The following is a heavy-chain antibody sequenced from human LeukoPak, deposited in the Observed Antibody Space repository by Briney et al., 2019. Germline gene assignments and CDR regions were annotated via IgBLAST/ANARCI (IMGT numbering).Heavy chain of an antibody. D-gene: IGHD5-24*01. J-gene: IGHJ4*02. CDR3: AKGGKMGTLTGGRDFDY. Sequence: GRSLRLSCAASGFSFKNYAMHWVRQAPGKGLEWVAVTSDSGSLQWYVDSVKGRFTISRDNSKNTVHLQMSSLRVDDTATDYCAKGGKMGTLTGGRDFDYWGQGTLVTVSS. CDR1: GFSFKNYA. CDR2: TSDSGSLQ. V-gene: IGHV3-30*18.